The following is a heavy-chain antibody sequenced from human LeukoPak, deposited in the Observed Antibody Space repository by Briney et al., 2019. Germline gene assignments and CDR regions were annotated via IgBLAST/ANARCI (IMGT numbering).Heavy chain of an antibody. V-gene: IGHV4-61*02. D-gene: IGHD2-21*01. Sequence: PSETLSLTCTVSGGSISSGSYYWSWIRQPAGKGLEWIGRIYTSGSTNYNPSLKSRVTISVDTSKNQFSLKLGSVTAADTAVYYCARANSLDAFDIWGQGTMVTVSS. J-gene: IGHJ3*02. CDR3: ARANSLDAFDI. CDR1: GGSISSGSYY. CDR2: IYTSGST.